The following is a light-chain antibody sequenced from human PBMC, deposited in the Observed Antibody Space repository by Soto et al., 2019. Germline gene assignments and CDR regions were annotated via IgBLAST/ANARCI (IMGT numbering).Light chain of an antibody. CDR1: SSNIGAGYD. V-gene: IGLV1-40*01. Sequence: QAVVTQPPSVSGAPGQRVTISCTGSSSNIGAGYDVHWYQQLPGTAPKLLIYGNSNRPSGVPDRFSGSKSGTSASLAIRGLRSEDEADYHCASRDDTLGGPVFGGGTKLTVL. CDR2: GNS. J-gene: IGLJ3*02. CDR3: ASRDDTLGGPV.